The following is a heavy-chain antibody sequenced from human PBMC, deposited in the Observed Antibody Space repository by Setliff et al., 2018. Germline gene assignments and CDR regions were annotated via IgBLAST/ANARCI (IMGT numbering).Heavy chain of an antibody. D-gene: IGHD3-10*01. CDR3: AKDKDVRVDYFDY. V-gene: IGHV3-11*04. Sequence: GGSLRLSCAASGFSFSDYAMSWVRQVPGKGLEWLSKISGDGNTVYYADSVRGRFTISRDNAKNSLYLQMNSLRAEDTAMYYCAKDKDVRVDYFDYWGPGTLVTVSS. CDR2: ISGDGNTV. J-gene: IGHJ4*02. CDR1: GFSFSDYA.